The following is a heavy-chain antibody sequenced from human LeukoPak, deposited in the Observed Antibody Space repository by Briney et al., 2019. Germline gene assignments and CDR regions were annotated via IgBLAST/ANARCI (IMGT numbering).Heavy chain of an antibody. V-gene: IGHV4-39*01. J-gene: IGHJ4*02. CDR3: ATLPPNFRDYGDYATPDPFDY. CDR1: GGSISSSSYY. D-gene: IGHD4-17*01. CDR2: IYYSGST. Sequence: SETLSLTCTVSGGSISSSSYYWGWIRQPPGKGLEWIGSIYYSGSTYYNPSLKSRVTISVDTSKNQFSLKLSSVTAADTAVYYCATLPPNFRDYGDYATPDPFDYWGQGTLVTVSS.